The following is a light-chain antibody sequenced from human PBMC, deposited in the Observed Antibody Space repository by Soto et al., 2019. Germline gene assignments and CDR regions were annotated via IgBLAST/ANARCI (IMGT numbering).Light chain of an antibody. V-gene: IGKV2-30*01. J-gene: IGKJ2*01. CDR1: QSLEYSDGNTY. CDR2: KVS. CDR3: MQAAHWPYT. Sequence: EVVMTQSPLSLPVTLGQPASISCRSSQSLEYSDGNTYFNWFHQRPGQSPRRLIYKVSNRDSGVPDRFRGSVSVNDFTLELSRVEAEEVGVYFRMQAAHWPYTFGQGTKLEIK.